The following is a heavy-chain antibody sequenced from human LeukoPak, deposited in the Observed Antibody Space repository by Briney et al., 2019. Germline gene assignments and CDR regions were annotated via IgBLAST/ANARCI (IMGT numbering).Heavy chain of an antibody. CDR2: ISGSGGST. CDR3: AKPSGSGFDY. CDR1: GFTFSSYG. D-gene: IGHD1-26*01. Sequence: GGSLRLSCAASGFTFSSYGMSWVRQAPGKGLEWVSAISGSGGSTYYADSVKGRFTISRDNSKNTVFLQMNSLRPEDTAIYYCAKPSGSGFDYWGQGTLVAVSS. J-gene: IGHJ4*02. V-gene: IGHV3-23*01.